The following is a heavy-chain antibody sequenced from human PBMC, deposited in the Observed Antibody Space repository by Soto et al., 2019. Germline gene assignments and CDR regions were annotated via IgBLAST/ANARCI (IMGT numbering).Heavy chain of an antibody. J-gene: IGHJ4*02. CDR3: AKNRPPPSTGPIDY. V-gene: IGHV3-30*18. D-gene: IGHD4-17*01. CDR2: ISCDGSKK. Sequence: GGSLRLSCAASGFTFSSYGMHWVRQAPGKGLEWVAVISCDGSKKYYADSVKGRFTISRDNSKNTLYLQMNSLRAEDTAVYYCAKNRPPPSTGPIDYWGQGTLVTVS. CDR1: GFTFSSYG.